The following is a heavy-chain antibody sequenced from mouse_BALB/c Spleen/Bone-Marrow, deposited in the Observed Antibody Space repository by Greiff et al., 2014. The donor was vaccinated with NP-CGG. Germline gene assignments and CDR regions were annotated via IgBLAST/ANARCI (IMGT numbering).Heavy chain of an antibody. D-gene: IGHD4-1*01. CDR2: IDPANGNT. CDR3: ARWEYYAMDY. V-gene: IGHV14-3*02. J-gene: IGHJ4*01. Sequence: DVQLKESGAELVKPGASVKLSCTASGFNIKDTYMHWVKQRPEQGLEWIGRIDPANGNTKYDPNFQGKATITADTSSNTSYLQLSSLTSEDTAVYYCARWEYYAMDYWGQGTSVTVSS. CDR1: GFNIKDTY.